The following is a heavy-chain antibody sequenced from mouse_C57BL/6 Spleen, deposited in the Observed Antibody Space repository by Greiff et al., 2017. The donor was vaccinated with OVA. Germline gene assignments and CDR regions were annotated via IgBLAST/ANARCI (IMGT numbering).Heavy chain of an antibody. CDR2: ISYDGST. CDR1: GYSITSGYY. V-gene: IGHV3-6*01. J-gene: IGHJ3*01. Sequence: VQLQQSGPGLVKPSQSLSLTCSVTGYSITSGYYWNWIRQFPGNKLEWMGYISYDGSTNYNPSLKNRISITRDTSKNQFFLKLNSVTTEDTATYYCASGAGYSFAYWGQGTLVTVSA. D-gene: IGHD2-3*01. CDR3: ASGAGYSFAY.